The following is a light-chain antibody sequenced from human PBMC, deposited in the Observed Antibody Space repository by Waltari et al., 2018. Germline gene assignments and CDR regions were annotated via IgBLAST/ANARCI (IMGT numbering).Light chain of an antibody. V-gene: IGLV8-61*01. Sequence: QTVVTQEPSLSVSPGGTVTLTCALSSGSVSSPSYPIWYQQTPGQPPRTLVYKGISRSSGVPDRFSGSILGNTAALTITGAQADDESDYYCSMYMGSGVWVFGGGTKLTVL. CDR1: SGSVSSPSY. CDR2: KGI. CDR3: SMYMGSGVWV. J-gene: IGLJ3*02.